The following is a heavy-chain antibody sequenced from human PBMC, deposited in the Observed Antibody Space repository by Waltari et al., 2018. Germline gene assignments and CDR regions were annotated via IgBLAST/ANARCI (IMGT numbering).Heavy chain of an antibody. D-gene: IGHD5-12*01. CDR2: ISPIFGTA. CDR1: GGTFSSYA. Sequence: QVQLVQSGAEVKKPGSSVKVSCKASGGTFSSYAISWVRQAPGQGLEWMGRISPIFGTANDAQKFQGRVTITADKSTSTAYMELSSLRSEDTAVYYCASCRDGYNYDWFDPWGQGTLVTVSS. J-gene: IGHJ5*02. CDR3: ASCRDGYNYDWFDP. V-gene: IGHV1-69*13.